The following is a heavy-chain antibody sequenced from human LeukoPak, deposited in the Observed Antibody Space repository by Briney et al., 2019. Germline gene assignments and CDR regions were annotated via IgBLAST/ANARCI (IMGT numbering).Heavy chain of an antibody. D-gene: IGHD1/OR15-1a*01. J-gene: IGHJ6*02. CDR3: ARNNDMDV. CDR1: GFILSNHW. CDR2: MNKDGSQK. Sequence: GSSLRLSCAASGFILSNHWMTWVRQAPGKGPEWVANMNKDGSQKYYVDSVKGRFTISRDTAKNSLYLQMNNLRVEDTAFYYCARNNDMDVWGQGTTVIVSS. V-gene: IGHV3-7*03.